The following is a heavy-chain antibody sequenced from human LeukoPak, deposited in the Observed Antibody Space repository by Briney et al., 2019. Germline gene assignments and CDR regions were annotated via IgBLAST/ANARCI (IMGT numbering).Heavy chain of an antibody. J-gene: IGHJ4*02. D-gene: IGHD3-10*01. CDR1: GFTFSSYG. CDR2: ILSDGSKE. CDR3: VLFWFGRYYFDY. V-gene: IGHV3-33*01. Sequence: GGSLRLSCAASGFTFSSYGMHWVRQAPGKGLEWVAVILSDGSKEFYTDSVKGRFTISRDNSKNTLYLQMNSLRAEDTAVYYCVLFWFGRYYFDYWGQGTLVTVSS.